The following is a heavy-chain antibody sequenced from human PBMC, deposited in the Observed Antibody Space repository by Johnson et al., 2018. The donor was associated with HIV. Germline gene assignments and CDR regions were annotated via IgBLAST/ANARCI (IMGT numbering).Heavy chain of an antibody. D-gene: IGHD6-13*01. CDR1: GFTFSSYG. J-gene: IGHJ3*02. Sequence: QVQLVESGGGVVQPGRSLRVSCAASGFTFSSYGMHWVRQAPGKGLEWVAVIWYDGSNKYYGDSVKGRFTISRDNSKNTLYLQMNSLRAEDTAVYYCARSEKWRGEGVYQIWGQGTMVTVSS. CDR3: ARSEKWRGEGVYQI. CDR2: IWYDGSNK. V-gene: IGHV3-33*08.